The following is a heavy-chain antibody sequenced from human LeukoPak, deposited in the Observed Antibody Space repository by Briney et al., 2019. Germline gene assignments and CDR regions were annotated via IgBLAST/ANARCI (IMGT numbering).Heavy chain of an antibody. CDR1: GSTFTRSA. D-gene: IGHD3-22*01. CDR2: IVVGSGNT. CDR3: AAADYYDSSGYYPYAFHI. J-gene: IGHJ3*02. Sequence: SVKVSCKASGSTFTRSAMQWVRQARGQRLEWIGWIVVGSGNTNYAQTFQERVTITRDMSTSTAYMELSSLRSEDTAVYYCAAADYYDSSGYYPYAFHIWGQGTMVTVSS. V-gene: IGHV1-58*02.